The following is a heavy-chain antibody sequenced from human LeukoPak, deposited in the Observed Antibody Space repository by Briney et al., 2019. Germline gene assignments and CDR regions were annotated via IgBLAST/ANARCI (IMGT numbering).Heavy chain of an antibody. V-gene: IGHV3-43*02. J-gene: IGHJ4*02. CDR3: AKDTGGSGWYDYFDY. CDR1: GFTFDDYA. D-gene: IGHD6-19*01. Sequence: PGGSLRLSCAASGFTFDDYAMHWVRQAPGKGLEWVSLISGDGGSTYYADSVKGRFTISRDNSKNSLYLQMNSLRTEDTASYYCAKDTGGSGWYDYFDYWGQGTLVTVSS. CDR2: ISGDGGST.